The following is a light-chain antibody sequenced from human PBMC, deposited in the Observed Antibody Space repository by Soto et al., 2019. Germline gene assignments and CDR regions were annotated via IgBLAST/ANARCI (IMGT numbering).Light chain of an antibody. V-gene: IGKV3-20*01. J-gene: IGKJ5*01. CDR3: RQYGRSPIT. CDR1: QSVSSSY. CDR2: GAS. Sequence: EIVLTQSPGTLSLSPGERATLSCRAGQSVSSSYLAWYQQKPGQAPRLLIYGASRRATGIPDRFSGSGSETDFTLTISRLEPEDFAVYYCRQYGRSPITFGQGTRLEIK.